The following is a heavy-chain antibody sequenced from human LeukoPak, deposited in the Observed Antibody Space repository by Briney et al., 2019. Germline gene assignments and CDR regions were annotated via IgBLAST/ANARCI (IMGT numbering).Heavy chain of an antibody. CDR3: ARGRFGEWDY. V-gene: IGHV4-59*01. D-gene: IGHD3-10*01. CDR1: GGSISSYY. Sequence: TETLSLTCTVSGGSISSYYWSWIRQPPGKGLEWIGYIYFSGSTNYNLSLKSRVTISLDTSKNQFSLNLSSVTAADTAVYYCARGRFGEWDYWGQGTLVTVSS. CDR2: IYFSGST. J-gene: IGHJ4*02.